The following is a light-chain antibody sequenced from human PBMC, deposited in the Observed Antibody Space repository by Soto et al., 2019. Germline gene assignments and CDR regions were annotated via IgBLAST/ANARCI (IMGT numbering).Light chain of an antibody. Sequence: QSVLTQPPSASGTPGQTVTISCSGRFSNIGSNFIYWYQQLPVTAPKLLIYRNNERPSGVPDRFSASKSGTSASLAIRGLRSEDEADYRCAAWDDSLSGVVFGGGTKLTVL. CDR3: AAWDDSLSGVV. CDR2: RNN. V-gene: IGLV1-47*01. J-gene: IGLJ3*02. CDR1: FSNIGSNF.